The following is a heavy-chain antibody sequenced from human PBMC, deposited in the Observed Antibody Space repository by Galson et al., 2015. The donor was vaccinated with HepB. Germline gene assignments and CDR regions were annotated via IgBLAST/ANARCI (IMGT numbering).Heavy chain of an antibody. J-gene: IGHJ4*02. CDR3: TNDRYKIGGRLTD. Sequence: SLRLSCAASGFTFGDYAMSWVRQAPGKGLEWVGFIRSKAYGGTTEYAASVKGRFTISRDDSKSIAYLQMNSLKTEDTAVYYCTNDRYKIGGRLTDWGQGTLVTVS. D-gene: IGHD1-1*01. CDR1: GFTFGDYA. V-gene: IGHV3-49*04. CDR2: IRSKAYGGTT.